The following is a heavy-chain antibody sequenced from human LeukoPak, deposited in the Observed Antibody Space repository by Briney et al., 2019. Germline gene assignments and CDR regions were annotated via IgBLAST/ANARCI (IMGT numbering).Heavy chain of an antibody. CDR3: ARGINGPVD. Sequence: GGSLRLSCAASGFTFNYVWMHWVRQAPGKGLAWVSRLNTDGSYTGYADSVKGRFTISRDNAKNILYLHMSSLRVEDTAVYYCARGINGPVDWGQGTLVTVSS. J-gene: IGHJ4*02. CDR1: GFTFNYVW. CDR2: LNTDGSYT. D-gene: IGHD5-24*01. V-gene: IGHV3-74*01.